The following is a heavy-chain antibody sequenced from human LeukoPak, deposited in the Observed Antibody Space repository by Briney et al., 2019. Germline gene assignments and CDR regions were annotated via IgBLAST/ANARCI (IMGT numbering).Heavy chain of an antibody. V-gene: IGHV4-59*11. CDR3: ARGLIYGDSSSFDY. CDR1: GGSISSHY. D-gene: IGHD4-17*01. CDR2: IYYSGST. Sequence: SETLSLTCTVSGGSISSHYWSWIRQPPGKGLEWNGYIYYSGSTNYNPSLKSRVTISVDTSKNQFSLKLSSVTAADTAVYYCARGLIYGDSSSFDYWGQGTLVTVSS. J-gene: IGHJ4*02.